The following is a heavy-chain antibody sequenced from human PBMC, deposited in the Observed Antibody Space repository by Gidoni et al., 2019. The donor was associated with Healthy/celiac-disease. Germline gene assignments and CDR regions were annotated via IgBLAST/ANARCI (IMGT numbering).Heavy chain of an antibody. CDR1: GFTFADYA. D-gene: IGHD6-13*01. CDR3: AKGSRIAAAGNVDY. J-gene: IGHJ4*02. Sequence: EVQLVESGGVVVQPGGSLRLSCAASGFTFADYAMHWVRQAPGKVLEWVSLISWDGGSTYYADSVKGRFTISRDNSKNSLYLQMNSLRAEDTALYYCAKGSRIAAAGNVDYWGQGTLVTVSS. CDR2: ISWDGGST. V-gene: IGHV3-43D*03.